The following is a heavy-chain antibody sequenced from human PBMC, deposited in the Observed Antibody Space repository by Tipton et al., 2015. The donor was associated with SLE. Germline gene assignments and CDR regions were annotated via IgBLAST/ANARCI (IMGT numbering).Heavy chain of an antibody. V-gene: IGHV4-34*01. J-gene: IGHJ4*02. Sequence: TLSLTCAVYGGSFSDYYWGWIGQPPGKGLEWIGEIKHSRSNNYNPTPKSRVTLSVDTSKNQFSLNLSSVTAADTSVYFCARQGTGWYFDYWGQGMLVTVSS. D-gene: IGHD1-1*01. CDR1: GGSFSDYY. CDR3: ARQGTGWYFDY. CDR2: IKHSRSN.